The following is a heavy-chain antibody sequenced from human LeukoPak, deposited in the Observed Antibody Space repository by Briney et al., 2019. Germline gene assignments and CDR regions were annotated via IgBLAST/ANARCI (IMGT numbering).Heavy chain of an antibody. Sequence: SETLSLTCAVYGSSFNNFYWSWIRQSPGRGLEWIGEINHSGSTTYNPSLKSRVTISVGTSKNQFSLKLRTVTAADTAVYYCARQSGAPWGELEHFDYWGQGTLVTVSS. CDR2: INHSGST. CDR3: ARQSGAPWGELEHFDY. CDR1: GSSFNNFY. D-gene: IGHD3-16*01. J-gene: IGHJ4*02. V-gene: IGHV4-34*01.